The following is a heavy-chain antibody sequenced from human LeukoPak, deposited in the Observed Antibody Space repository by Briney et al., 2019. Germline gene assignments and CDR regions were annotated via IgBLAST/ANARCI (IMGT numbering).Heavy chain of an antibody. D-gene: IGHD5-12*01. CDR3: ARHATSGYYYYYSYMDV. J-gene: IGHJ6*03. V-gene: IGHV3-23*01. Sequence: GVTLRLSCAASGFPFSSQGMSWVRQAPGKGLEWVSGIIGGGGSTYYADSVKGRFTSSGDNSRNTLFLQMNSLRAEDTAVYYCARHATSGYYYYYSYMDVWGKGTTVTVSS. CDR2: IIGGGGST. CDR1: GFPFSSQG.